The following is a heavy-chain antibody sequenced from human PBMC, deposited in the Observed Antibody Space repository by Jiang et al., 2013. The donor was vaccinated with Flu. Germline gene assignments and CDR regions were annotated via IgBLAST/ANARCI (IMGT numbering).Heavy chain of an antibody. J-gene: IGHJ4*02. CDR1: GYSFTSYW. CDR2: IYPGDSDT. V-gene: IGHV5-51*01. D-gene: IGHD3-16*01. Sequence: SLKISCKGSGYSFTSYWIGWVRQMPGKGLEWMGIIYPGDSDTRYSPSFQGQVTISADKSISTAYLQWSSLKASDTAMYYCARHEAYYDSEPRFDYWGQGTLVTVSS. CDR3: ARHEAYYDSEPRFDY.